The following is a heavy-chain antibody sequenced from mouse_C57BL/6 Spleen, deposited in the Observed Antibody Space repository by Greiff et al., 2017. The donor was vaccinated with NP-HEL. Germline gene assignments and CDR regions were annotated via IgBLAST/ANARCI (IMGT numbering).Heavy chain of an antibody. CDR3: AKAARLDGYDLHYAMDY. J-gene: IGHJ4*01. V-gene: IGHV1-53*01. CDR1: GYTFTSYW. CDR2: INPSNGGT. Sequence: QVQLQQPGTELVKPGASVKLSCKASGYTFTSYWMHWVKQRPGQGLEWIGNINPSNGGTNYNEKFKSKATLTVDKSSSTAYMQLSSLTSEDSAVYYCAKAARLDGYDLHYAMDYWGQGTSVTVSS. D-gene: IGHD2-2*01.